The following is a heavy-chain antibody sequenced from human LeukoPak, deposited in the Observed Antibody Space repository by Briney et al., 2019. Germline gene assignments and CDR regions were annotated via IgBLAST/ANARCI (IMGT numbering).Heavy chain of an antibody. D-gene: IGHD2-8*01. V-gene: IGHV3-11*04. J-gene: IGHJ4*02. Sequence: GGSLRLSCIASVYTQCEKHERCPRQAPGKGLEWISHITSGGTTIYYADSVKGRFTISRDNAKKSLYLEMNSLRVGTTVYYCATGVYGSAVSSCFDYWGQGALVTVTS. CDR1: VYTQCEKH. CDR3: ATGVYGSAVSSCFDY. CDR2: ITSGGTTI.